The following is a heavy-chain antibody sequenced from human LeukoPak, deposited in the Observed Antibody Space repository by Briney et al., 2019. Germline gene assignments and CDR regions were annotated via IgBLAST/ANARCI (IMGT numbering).Heavy chain of an antibody. V-gene: IGHV3-30-3*01. D-gene: IGHD6-19*01. CDR3: ARNPVALYYFDY. CDR2: ISYDGSNK. Sequence: GGSLRLSCAASGLTFRSYAMHWVRQAPGKGLEWVAVISYDGSNKYFADSVKGRFTISRDSSKNTLYLQMNSLRAEDTAVYYCARNPVALYYFDYWGQGTLVTVSS. J-gene: IGHJ4*02. CDR1: GLTFRSYA.